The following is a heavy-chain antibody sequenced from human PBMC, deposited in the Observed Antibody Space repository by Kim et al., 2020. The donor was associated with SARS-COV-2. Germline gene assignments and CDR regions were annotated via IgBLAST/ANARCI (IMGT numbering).Heavy chain of an antibody. J-gene: IGHJ6*02. V-gene: IGHV1-69*13. Sequence: SVKVSCKASGGTFSSYAISWVRQAPGQGLEWMGGIIPIFGTANYAQKFQGRVTITADESTSTAYMELSSLRSEDTAVYYCATRRGFGESPEWVYYYYGMDVWGQGTTVTVSS. CDR3: ATRRGFGESPEWVYYYYGMDV. D-gene: IGHD3-10*01. CDR1: GGTFSSYA. CDR2: IIPIFGTA.